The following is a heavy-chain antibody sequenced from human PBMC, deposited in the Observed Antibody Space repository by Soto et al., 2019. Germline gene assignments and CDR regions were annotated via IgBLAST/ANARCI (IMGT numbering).Heavy chain of an antibody. CDR2: IYPGDSDT. D-gene: IGHD4-4*01. CDR1: GYSFTSYW. CDR3: ARRVTTVTNKPYYYYYYMDV. J-gene: IGHJ6*03. V-gene: IGHV5-51*01. Sequence: GESLKISCKGSGYSFTSYWIGWVRQMPGKGLEWMGIIYPGDSDTRYSPSFQGQVTISADKSISTAYLQWSSLKASDTAMYYCARRVTTVTNKPYYYYYYMDVWDKGTTVTVS.